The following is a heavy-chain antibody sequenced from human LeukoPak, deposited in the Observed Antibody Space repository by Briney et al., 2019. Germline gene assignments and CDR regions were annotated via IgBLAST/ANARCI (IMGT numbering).Heavy chain of an antibody. CDR1: GGSFSGYY. D-gene: IGHD1-26*01. V-gene: IGHV4-34*01. J-gene: IGHJ4*02. Sequence: SQTLSLTCAVYGGSFSGYYWSWIRQPPGKGLEWIGEINDSESTNYNPSLKSRVTISVDTSKNQFSLKLSSVTAADTAVYYCARVPSGSYREDDWGQGTLVTVSS. CDR3: ARVPSGSYREDD. CDR2: INDSEST.